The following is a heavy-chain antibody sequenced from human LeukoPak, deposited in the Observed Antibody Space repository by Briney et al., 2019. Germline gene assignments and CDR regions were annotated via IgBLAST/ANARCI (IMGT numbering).Heavy chain of an antibody. CDR3: ARALRGNSDYYYYMDV. J-gene: IGHJ6*03. CDR2: ISAYNGNT. Sequence: ASVKVSCKASGYTFTSYGISWVRQAPGQGLEWMGWISAYNGNTNYAQKLQGRVTMTTDTSTSTAYMELRSLRSDDTAVYYCARALRGNSDYYYYMDVWGKGTTVTVSS. CDR1: GYTFTSYG. D-gene: IGHD3-10*01. V-gene: IGHV1-18*01.